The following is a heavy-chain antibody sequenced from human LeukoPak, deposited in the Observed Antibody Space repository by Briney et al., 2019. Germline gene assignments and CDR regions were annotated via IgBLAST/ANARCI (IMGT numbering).Heavy chain of an antibody. J-gene: IGHJ4*02. D-gene: IGHD3-16*01. V-gene: IGHV4-59*01. CDR3: ARVGRGDHTWGSYSFDY. Sequence: SETLSLTCTVSGDSISTYQWSWIRQPPGKGLEWIGYSSYSGGTMYNPSLRSRVTISIDTSKNQFSLKLSSVTAADTAVYYCARVGRGDHTWGSYSFDYWGQGALVTVSS. CDR2: SSYSGGT. CDR1: GDSISTYQ.